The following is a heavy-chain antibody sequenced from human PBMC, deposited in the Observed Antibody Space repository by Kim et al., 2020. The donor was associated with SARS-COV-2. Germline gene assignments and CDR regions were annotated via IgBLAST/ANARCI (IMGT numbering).Heavy chain of an antibody. CDR2: IYYSGST. CDR1: GGSISSSSYY. CDR3: ATLHYDSSGRNG. D-gene: IGHD3-22*01. V-gene: IGHV4-39*01. Sequence: SETLSLTCTVSGGSISSSSYYWGWIRQPPGKGLEWIGSIYYSGSTYYNPSLKSRVTISVDTSKNQFSLKLSSVTAADTAVYYCATLHYDSSGRNGWGQGTLVTVSS. J-gene: IGHJ4*02.